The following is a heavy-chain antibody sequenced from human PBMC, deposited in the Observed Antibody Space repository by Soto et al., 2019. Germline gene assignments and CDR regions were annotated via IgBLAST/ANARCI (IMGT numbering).Heavy chain of an antibody. CDR1: GFNFSDYY. Sequence: PGGSLRLSCSGFGFNFSDYYMNWIRQSPVKGLEWVSSILSLESHKYYAASVMGRFSVSRDNAKRSLFLQMNNLRAEDTAVYYCAREGALKPFSSWGQGALVTVSS. CDR2: ILSLESHK. J-gene: IGHJ5*02. V-gene: IGHV3-11*04. CDR3: AREGALKPFSS.